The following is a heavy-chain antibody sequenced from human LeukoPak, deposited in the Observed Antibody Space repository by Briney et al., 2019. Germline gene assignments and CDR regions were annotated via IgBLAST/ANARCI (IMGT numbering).Heavy chain of an antibody. CDR1: GFTFDDYA. J-gene: IGHJ4*02. V-gene: IGHV3-43D*03. Sequence: GGSLRLSCAASGFTFDDYAMHWVRQAPGKGLEWVSLISWDGGSTYYADSVKGRFTISRDNSKNSLYLQMNSLRAEDTALYYCAKSGSGYSYYFDYWGQETLVTVSS. CDR2: ISWDGGST. D-gene: IGHD3-3*01. CDR3: AKSGSGYSYYFDY.